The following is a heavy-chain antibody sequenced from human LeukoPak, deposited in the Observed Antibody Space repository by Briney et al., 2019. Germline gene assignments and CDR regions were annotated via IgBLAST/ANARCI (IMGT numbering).Heavy chain of an antibody. V-gene: IGHV3-66*03. CDR2: IYSDNT. J-gene: IGHJ4*02. D-gene: IGHD1-14*01. CDR3: ARERYGSFDY. CDR1: GFTVSSNS. Sequence: PGGSLRLSCTVSGFTVSSNSMSWVRQAPGKGLEWVSFIYSDNTHYSDSVKGRFTISRDNSKNTLYLQMTSLTTVDTAVYYCARERYGSFDYWGQGTLVTVSS.